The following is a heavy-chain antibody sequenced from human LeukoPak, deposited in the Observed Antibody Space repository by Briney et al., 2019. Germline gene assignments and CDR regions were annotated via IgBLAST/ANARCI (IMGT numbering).Heavy chain of an antibody. CDR3: ARSQWLVTVDY. D-gene: IGHD6-19*01. V-gene: IGHV4-34*01. Sequence: SETLSLTCAVYGGSFSGYYWSWIRQPPGKGLEWIREINHSGSTNYNPSLKSRVTISVDTSKNQFSLKLSSVTAADTAVYYCARSQWLVTVDYWGQGTLVTVSS. CDR2: INHSGST. J-gene: IGHJ4*02. CDR1: GGSFSGYY.